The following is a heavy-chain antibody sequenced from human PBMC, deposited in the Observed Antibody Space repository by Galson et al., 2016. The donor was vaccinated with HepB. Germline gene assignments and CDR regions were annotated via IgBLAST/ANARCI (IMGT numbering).Heavy chain of an antibody. CDR2: VTGTGEST. CDR1: GFTFRNHA. Sequence: SLRLSCAGSGFTFRNHAMNWVRQAPGKGLEWVSGVTGTGESTYYTDSVKGRSTISRDNSKNTLYLQMNSLRAEDTAIYYCANVSPYYYDKSGYYWGQGTLVTVSS. D-gene: IGHD3-22*01. J-gene: IGHJ4*02. CDR3: ANVSPYYYDKSGYY. V-gene: IGHV3-23*01.